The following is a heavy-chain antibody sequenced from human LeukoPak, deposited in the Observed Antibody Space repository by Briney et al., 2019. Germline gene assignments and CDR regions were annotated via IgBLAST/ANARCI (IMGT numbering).Heavy chain of an antibody. CDR3: ARDRRDIVTTYFDY. CDR1: GGFISRYY. V-gene: IGHV4-39*07. D-gene: IGHD5-12*01. J-gene: IGHJ4*02. CDR2: IYYSGST. Sequence: PSETLSLTCTVSGGFISRYYWGWIRQPPGKGLEWIGSIYYSGSTYYNPSLKSRVTISVDTSKNQFSLKLSSVTAADTAVYYCARDRRDIVTTYFDYWGQGTLVTVSS.